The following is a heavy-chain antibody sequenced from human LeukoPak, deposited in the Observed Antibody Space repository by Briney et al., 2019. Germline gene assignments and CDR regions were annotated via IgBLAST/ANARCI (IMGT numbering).Heavy chain of an antibody. CDR3: ARVVRGFWFDP. V-gene: IGHV4-59*01. J-gene: IGHJ5*02. CDR2: IYYSGST. D-gene: IGHD3-10*01. CDR1: GGSISSYY. Sequence: KASETLSLTCTVSGGSISSYYWSWIRQPPGKGLEWIGYIYYSGSTNHNPSLKSRVTISVDTSKNQFSLKLSSVTAADTAVYYCARVVRGFWFDPWGQGTLVTVSS.